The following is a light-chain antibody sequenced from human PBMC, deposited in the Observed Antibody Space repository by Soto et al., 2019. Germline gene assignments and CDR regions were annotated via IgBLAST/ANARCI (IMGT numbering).Light chain of an antibody. J-gene: IGKJ1*01. CDR1: QSISGW. CDR2: EAS. CDR3: QQYYSDWT. Sequence: DIPMTQSPSTLSASVGDRVTITCRASQSISGWLAWYQQKPGTAPKLLIYEASNLESGVPSRFSGSGSGTEFTLTISSLQPDDFATYYCQQYYSDWTFGQGTKVDI. V-gene: IGKV1-5*01.